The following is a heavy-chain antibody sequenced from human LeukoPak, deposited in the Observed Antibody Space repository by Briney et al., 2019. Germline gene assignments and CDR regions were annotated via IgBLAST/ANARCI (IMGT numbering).Heavy chain of an antibody. CDR1: GFTFSAYS. CDR2: ITSGTSNM. Sequence: GGSLRLSCAASGFTFSAYSMNWVRQAPGKGLEWVSYITSGTSNMYYADSVKGRFTISRDNAKNSLYLQMNSLRAEDTGVYHCARVRGSYYMDVWGKGTTVTVSS. V-gene: IGHV3-48*01. CDR3: ARVRGSYYMDV. J-gene: IGHJ6*03.